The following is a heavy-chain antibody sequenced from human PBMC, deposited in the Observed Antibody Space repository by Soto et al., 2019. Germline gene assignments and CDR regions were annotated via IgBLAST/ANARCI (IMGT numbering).Heavy chain of an antibody. CDR2: ITGSSRYI. D-gene: IGHD3-3*01. CDR1: GLSFSDAG. J-gene: IGHJ2*01. CDR3: AKDAPFWSGASNWYFDL. Sequence: EVQLVESGGGLAKPGGSLRLSCAASGLSFSDAGMNWVRQAPGVGLEWVSSITGSSRYIYYADSVKGRFSISRDNAKNSVYLQMDSLRAEDTAVYYCAKDAPFWSGASNWYFDLWGRGTLVTVSS. V-gene: IGHV3-21*01.